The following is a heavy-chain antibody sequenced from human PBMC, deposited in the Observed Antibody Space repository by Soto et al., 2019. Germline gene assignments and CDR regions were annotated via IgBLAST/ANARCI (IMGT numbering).Heavy chain of an antibody. CDR1: GYTFTSYG. J-gene: IGHJ4*01. V-gene: IGHV1-18*01. Sequence: GASVKVSCKASGYTFTSYGVSWVRQAPGQGLEWMGWISTYNGDTKYVQKLQGRVTMTTDTSTNTAYMELRGLRSDDTAVYYCARDLQRYCSSTTCDFPRKFDYWG. D-gene: IGHD2-2*01. CDR2: ISTYNGDT. CDR3: ARDLQRYCSSTTCDFPRKFDY.